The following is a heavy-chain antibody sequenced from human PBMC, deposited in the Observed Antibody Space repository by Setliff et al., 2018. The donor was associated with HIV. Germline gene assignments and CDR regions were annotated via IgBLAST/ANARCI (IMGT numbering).Heavy chain of an antibody. CDR2: IIPILDIA. J-gene: IGHJ4*02. CDR1: GVTFSSYA. V-gene: IGHV1-69*10. Sequence: GASVKVSCKASGVTFSSYAIAWVRQAPGQGLEWVGGIIPILDIANYAQRFQDRVTITADKSTSTAYMELTTLRSEDTAVYYCASAGEMLTGKFYYWAQGTLVTVSS. CDR3: ASAGEMLTGKFYY. D-gene: IGHD3-16*01.